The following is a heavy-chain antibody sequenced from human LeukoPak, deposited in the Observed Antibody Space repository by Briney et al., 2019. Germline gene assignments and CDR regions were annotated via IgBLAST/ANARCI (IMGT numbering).Heavy chain of an antibody. Sequence: PGGSLRLSCAASGFTFSSYGMHWVRQAPGKGLEWVAVISHDGSNKYYADSVKGRFTISRDNSKNTLYPQINSLRAEDTAVFYCAKDRSGSYSQGLDYWGQGTLVTVSS. CDR3: AKDRSGSYSQGLDY. CDR2: ISHDGSNK. D-gene: IGHD1-26*01. V-gene: IGHV3-30*18. J-gene: IGHJ4*02. CDR1: GFTFSSYG.